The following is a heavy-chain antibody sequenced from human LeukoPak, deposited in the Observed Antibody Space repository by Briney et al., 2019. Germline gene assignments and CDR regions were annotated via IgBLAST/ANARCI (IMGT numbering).Heavy chain of an antibody. Sequence: GGSLRLSCAASGFTFSSYSMNWVRQVPGEGLEWVSSINISSSTIYYADSVKGRFTISRDNAKNSLYLQMNSLRAEDTAVYYCAREWDGSGSFRFDYWGQGTLVTVSS. J-gene: IGHJ4*02. V-gene: IGHV3-48*01. CDR2: INISSSTI. D-gene: IGHD3-10*01. CDR3: AREWDGSGSFRFDY. CDR1: GFTFSSYS.